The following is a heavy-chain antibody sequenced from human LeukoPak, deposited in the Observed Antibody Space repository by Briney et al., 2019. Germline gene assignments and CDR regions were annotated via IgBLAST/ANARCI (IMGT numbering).Heavy chain of an antibody. CDR2: INHSGST. J-gene: IGHJ4*02. Sequence: SETLSLTCAVYGGSFSGYYWSWIRQPPGKGLEWIGEINHSGSTNYNPSLKSRVTISVDTSKNQFSLQLSSVTPEDTAVYYCARGYYCDSWGQGTLVTVSS. CDR1: GGSFSGYY. CDR3: ARGYYCDS. V-gene: IGHV4-34*01.